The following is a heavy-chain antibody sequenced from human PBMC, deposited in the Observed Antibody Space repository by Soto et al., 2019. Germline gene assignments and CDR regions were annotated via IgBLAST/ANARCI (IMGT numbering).Heavy chain of an antibody. CDR1: GGSISSYY. J-gene: IGHJ3*02. CDR2: IYYSGST. CDR3: ARGKMATIFGRFAFDI. V-gene: IGHV4-59*01. Sequence: TSETLSLTCTVSGGSISSYYWSWIRQPPGKGLGWIGYIYYSGSTNYNPSLKSRVTISVDTSKNQFSLKLSSVTAADTAVYYCARGKMATIFGRFAFDIWGQGTMVTVSS. D-gene: IGHD5-12*01.